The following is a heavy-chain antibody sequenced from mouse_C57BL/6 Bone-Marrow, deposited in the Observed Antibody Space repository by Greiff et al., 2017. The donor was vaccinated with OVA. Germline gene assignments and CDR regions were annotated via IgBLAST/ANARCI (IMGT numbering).Heavy chain of an antibody. V-gene: IGHV5-17*01. J-gene: IGHJ2*01. CDR2: ISSVSSTI. D-gene: IGHD2-3*01. CDR1: GFTFSDYG. Sequence: EVQVVESGGGLVKPGGSLKLSCAASGFTFSDYGMHWVRQAPEKGLEWVAYISSVSSTIYYADTVKGRFTISRDNAKNTLFLQMTSLRSEDTAMYYCARGDGYLFDYWGQGTTLTVSS. CDR3: ARGDGYLFDY.